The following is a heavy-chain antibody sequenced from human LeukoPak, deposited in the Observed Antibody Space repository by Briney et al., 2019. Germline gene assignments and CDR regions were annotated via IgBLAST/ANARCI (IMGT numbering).Heavy chain of an antibody. CDR3: AKGGSRSVVPAATDY. CDR2: ISGSGGST. CDR1: GFTFSSYA. V-gene: IGHV3-23*01. Sequence: GGSLRLSCAASGFTFSSYAMSWVRQAPGKGLEWVSAISGSGGSTHYADSVKGRFTISRDNSKNTLYLQMNSLRAEDTAVYYCAKGGSRSVVPAATDYWGQGTLVTVSS. J-gene: IGHJ4*02. D-gene: IGHD2-2*01.